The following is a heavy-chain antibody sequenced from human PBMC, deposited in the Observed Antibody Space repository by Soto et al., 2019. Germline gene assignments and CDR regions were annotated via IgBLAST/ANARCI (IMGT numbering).Heavy chain of an antibody. Sequence: VQLVESGGGSVKPGGSLRLSCVASGFSFSDYYMFWIRQAPGKGLEWVSYIPNSGAAVYYADSVKGRFTISRNNAKNSLYLQMNSLRVDDTSVYYCARWGPYYYASYTYEYNSFDPWCQGTLVTVSS. CDR2: IPNSGAAV. CDR3: ARWGPYYYASYTYEYNSFDP. CDR1: GFSFSDYY. D-gene: IGHD3-10*01. J-gene: IGHJ5*02. V-gene: IGHV3-11*01.